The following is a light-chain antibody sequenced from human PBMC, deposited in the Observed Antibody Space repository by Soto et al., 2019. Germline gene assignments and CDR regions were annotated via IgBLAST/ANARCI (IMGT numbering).Light chain of an antibody. CDR2: GAS. V-gene: IGKV3-15*01. J-gene: IGKJ4*01. Sequence: EIVMTQSPATLSVSPGERATLSCRASQSVSSDLAWFQQKPGQAPRLLIYGASTRATGFPARFSGSGSGTEFTLTISSLQSEDFAVYYCQQYSNWPRGTFGGGTKVEIK. CDR1: QSVSSD. CDR3: QQYSNWPRGT.